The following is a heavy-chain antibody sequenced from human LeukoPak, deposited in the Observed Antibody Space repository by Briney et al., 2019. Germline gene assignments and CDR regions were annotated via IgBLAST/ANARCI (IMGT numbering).Heavy chain of an antibody. CDR2: INYSGNT. CDR3: AREGRQDYVYFDY. D-gene: IGHD4-17*01. V-gene: IGHV4-59*01. CDR1: GGSINSYY. Sequence: PSETLSLTCTVSGGSINSYYWSWIRQPPGKGLEWIGYINYSGNTDYNPSLKSRVTISVDTSKNQFSLKVISVTAAYTAVYYCAREGRQDYVYFDYWGQGTLVTVSS. J-gene: IGHJ4*02.